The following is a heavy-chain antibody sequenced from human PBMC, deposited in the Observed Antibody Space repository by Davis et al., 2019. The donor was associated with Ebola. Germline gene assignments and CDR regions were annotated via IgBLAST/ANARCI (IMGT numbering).Heavy chain of an antibody. Sequence: GESLKISCAASGFTFSNSGMHWVRQAPGKGLEWVAVIAYDGSETYYADSVKGRFTISRDNSKNTLYLQMNSLRGEDTAVYYWSKDPGTYGSCMDVWGQGTTVTVSS. V-gene: IGHV3-30*18. D-gene: IGHD3-10*01. CDR1: GFTFSNSG. CDR2: IAYDGSET. J-gene: IGHJ6*02. CDR3: SKDPGTYGSCMDV.